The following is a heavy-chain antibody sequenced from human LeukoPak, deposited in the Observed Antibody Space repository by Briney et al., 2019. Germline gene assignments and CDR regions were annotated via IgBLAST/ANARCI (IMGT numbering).Heavy chain of an antibody. CDR1: GFTFSNYG. J-gene: IGHJ4*02. D-gene: IGHD6-13*01. CDR2: ISSSGGGT. CDR3: AVTRGSSWYFDY. V-gene: IGHV3-23*01. Sequence: GGSLRLSCAASGFTFSNYGMSWVRQGPGKGLEWISFISSSGGGTYYADSVKGRFTLSRDNSKNTLYLQMNSLRAEDTAVYYCAVTRGSSWYFDYWGQGTLVTVSS.